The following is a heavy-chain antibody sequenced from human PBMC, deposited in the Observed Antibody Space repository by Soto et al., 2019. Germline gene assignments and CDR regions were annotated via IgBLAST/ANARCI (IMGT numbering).Heavy chain of an antibody. Sequence: QVQLQESGPGLVKPSETLSLTCTVSGSSITSFYWSWIRQSPGKGLEWIGYIYYSGNSNYNPSLKSRVTISVDTSQNQLSLKLSSVTAADTAVYYCARQGGEWLFGVDMDVWGKGTTVIVSS. V-gene: IGHV4-59*08. CDR1: GSSITSFY. CDR2: IYYSGNS. D-gene: IGHD3-3*01. J-gene: IGHJ6*03. CDR3: ARQGGEWLFGVDMDV.